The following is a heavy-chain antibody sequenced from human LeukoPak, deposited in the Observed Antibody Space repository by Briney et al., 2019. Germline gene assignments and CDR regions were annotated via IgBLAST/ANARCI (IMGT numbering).Heavy chain of an antibody. D-gene: IGHD4-17*01. CDR3: AKAHDYGDSNWYFDL. Sequence: GGSLRLSCAASGFTFSSYSMNWVRQAPGKGLEWVSYISSSSSTIYYADSVKGRFTISRDNAKNSLYLQMNSLRAEDTALYYCAKAHDYGDSNWYFDLWGRGTLVTVSS. CDR2: ISSSSSTI. CDR1: GFTFSSYS. V-gene: IGHV3-48*01. J-gene: IGHJ2*01.